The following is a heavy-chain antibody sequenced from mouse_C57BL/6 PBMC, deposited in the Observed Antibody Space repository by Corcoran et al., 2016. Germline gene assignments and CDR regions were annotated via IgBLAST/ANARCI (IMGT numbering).Heavy chain of an antibody. CDR2: IDPEDGDT. D-gene: IGHD1-1*01. CDR1: GFNIKDYY. V-gene: IGHV14-1*01. Sequence: EVQLQQSGAELVRPGASVKLSCTASGFNIKDYYMHWVKQRPEQGLEWIGRIDPEDGDTEYAPKFQGKATMTADTSSNTAYLQLSSLTSEDTAVYYCTTPYGSSHGFAYWGQGTLVTVSA. CDR3: TTPYGSSHGFAY. J-gene: IGHJ3*01.